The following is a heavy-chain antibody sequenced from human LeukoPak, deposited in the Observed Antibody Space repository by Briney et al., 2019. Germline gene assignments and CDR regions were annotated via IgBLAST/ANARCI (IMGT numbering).Heavy chain of an antibody. CDR3: AIDGIRGYYADF. V-gene: IGHV4-59*01. Sequence: SETLSLTCAVSGGSIVIFYWSWIRQPPGKGLEWLGYIHNSGSTDYNPSLKSRVTISVDTSKNQFSLQLTSLTPADTAEYYCAIDGIRGYYADFWGQGILVTISS. D-gene: IGHD3-22*01. J-gene: IGHJ4*02. CDR1: GGSIVIFY. CDR2: IHNSGST.